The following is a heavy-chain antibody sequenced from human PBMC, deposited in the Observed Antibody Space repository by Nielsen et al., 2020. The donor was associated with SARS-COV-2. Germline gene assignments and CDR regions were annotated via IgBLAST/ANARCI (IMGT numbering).Heavy chain of an antibody. D-gene: IGHD5-24*01. CDR2: ISSSSSYT. J-gene: IGHJ6*03. CDR3: ARDPVGWRWLQSSHYYIDV. Sequence: WIRQPPGKGLEWVSDISSSSSYTNYADSVKGRFTISRDNAKNSLYLQMNSLRAEDTAVYYCARDPVGWRWLQSSHYYIDVWGKGTTVTVSS. V-gene: IGHV3-11*06.